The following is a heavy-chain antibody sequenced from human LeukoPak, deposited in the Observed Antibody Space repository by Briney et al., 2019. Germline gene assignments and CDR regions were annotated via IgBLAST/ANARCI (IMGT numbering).Heavy chain of an antibody. CDR3: AKRIQSAMATGY. V-gene: IGHV3-23*01. CDR2: INGSGGST. D-gene: IGHD5-18*01. Sequence: GGTLRLSCAASGFTFSSYAMSWVRQAPGKGLEWVSDINGSGGSTYYADSVKGRFTISRDNSKNTLYLQMNSLRAEDTAVYYCAKRIQSAMATGYWGQGTLVTVSS. J-gene: IGHJ4*02. CDR1: GFTFSSYA.